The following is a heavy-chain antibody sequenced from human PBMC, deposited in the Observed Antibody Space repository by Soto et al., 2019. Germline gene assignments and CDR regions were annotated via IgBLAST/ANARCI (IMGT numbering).Heavy chain of an antibody. CDR2: ISGSGGST. Sequence: PGGSLRLSCAASGFTFSSYAMSWVRQAPGKGLEWVSGISGSGGSTYYADSVKGRFTISRDNSKNTLYLQMNSLRAEDTAVYYCAKAPRRHGYYGSGHYYYGMDVWGQGTTVTVSS. CDR3: AKAPRRHGYYGSGHYYYGMDV. D-gene: IGHD3-10*01. CDR1: GFTFSSYA. V-gene: IGHV3-23*01. J-gene: IGHJ6*02.